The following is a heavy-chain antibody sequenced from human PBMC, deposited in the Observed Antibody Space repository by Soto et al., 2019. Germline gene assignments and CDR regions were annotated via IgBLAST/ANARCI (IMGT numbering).Heavy chain of an antibody. V-gene: IGHV5-51*01. CDR2: IYPGDSDI. D-gene: IGHD2-8*01. Sequence: PGESLKISCKASGYTFTTSWIAWVRQMPGQGLEWMGVIYPGDSDIRYSPSFQGQVTISADKSISTAYLQWSSLKASDTAMYYCARLSGCRNGVCYKFDYWGQGTLVTVSS. CDR3: ARLSGCRNGVCYKFDY. CDR1: GYTFTTSW. J-gene: IGHJ4*02.